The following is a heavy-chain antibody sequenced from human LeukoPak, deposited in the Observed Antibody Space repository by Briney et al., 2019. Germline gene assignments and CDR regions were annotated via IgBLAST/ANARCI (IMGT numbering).Heavy chain of an antibody. D-gene: IGHD5-18*01. Sequence: GGTLRLSCIASGFSFTSYAMNWVRLAPGEGLEWGSAIYSDGGSGYNTDYADSGKGRFSISRDNSKNTLYMQMKRLRAEDAAVYYCAKGVQLWFAYWFDYWGQGTLVTVSS. V-gene: IGHV3-23*05. CDR2: IYSDGGSGYNT. CDR3: AKGVQLWFAYWFDY. CDR1: GFSFTSYA. J-gene: IGHJ5*01.